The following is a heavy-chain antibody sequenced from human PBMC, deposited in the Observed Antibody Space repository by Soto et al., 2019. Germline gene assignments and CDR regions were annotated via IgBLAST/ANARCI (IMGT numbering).Heavy chain of an antibody. CDR3: ASPLYSSSWSDAFDI. CDR1: GYTLTGYS. D-gene: IGHD6-13*01. Sequence: ASVKVSCKASGYTLTGYSMQWVRQAPGQGLEWMGWINPNSGGTNYAQKFQNWVTMTRDTSISTAYMELSRLRSDDTAVYYCASPLYSSSWSDAFDIWSQGTMVTVSS. V-gene: IGHV1-2*04. J-gene: IGHJ3*02. CDR2: INPNSGGT.